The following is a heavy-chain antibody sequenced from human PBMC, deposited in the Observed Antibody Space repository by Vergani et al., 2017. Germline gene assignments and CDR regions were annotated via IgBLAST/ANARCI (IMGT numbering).Heavy chain of an antibody. V-gene: IGHV4-34*01. CDR3: AREDYYDSSGYY. CDR2: INHSGST. J-gene: IGHJ4*02. CDR1: GGSFSGYY. Sequence: QVQLQQWGAGLLKPSETLSLTCAGYGGSFSGYYWSWIRQPPGKGLEWIGEINHSGSTNYNPSLKSRVTISVDTSKNQFSLKLSSVTAAETAVYYCAREDYYDSSGYYWGQGTLVTVSS. D-gene: IGHD3-22*01.